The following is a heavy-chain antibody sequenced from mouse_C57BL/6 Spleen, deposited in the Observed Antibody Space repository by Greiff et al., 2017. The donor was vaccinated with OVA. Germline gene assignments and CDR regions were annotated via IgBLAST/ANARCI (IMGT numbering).Heavy chain of an antibody. Sequence: EVQLQESGPGLVKPSQSLSLTCSVTGYSITSGYYWNWIRQFPGNKLEWMGYISYDGSNNYNPSLKNRISTSRATSKNQFFLKLNSVTTEDTATYYCARDNGYYLYWYFDVWGTGTTVTVSS. D-gene: IGHD2-3*01. CDR3: ARDNGYYLYWYFDV. V-gene: IGHV3-6*01. J-gene: IGHJ1*03. CDR2: ISYDGSN. CDR1: GYSITSGYY.